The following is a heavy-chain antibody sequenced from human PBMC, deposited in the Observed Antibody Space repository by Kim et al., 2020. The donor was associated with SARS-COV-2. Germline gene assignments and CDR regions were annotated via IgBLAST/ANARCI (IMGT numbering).Heavy chain of an antibody. V-gene: IGHV3-72*01. D-gene: IGHD6-25*01. CDR2: NTYTP. J-gene: IGHJ6*02. CDR3: ARDTAAAMDV. Sequence: NTYTPDAPSVKGRFVVSRENAKNSLYLQMNSLTTEDTAGYYCARDTAAAMDVWGRGTTVTVSS.